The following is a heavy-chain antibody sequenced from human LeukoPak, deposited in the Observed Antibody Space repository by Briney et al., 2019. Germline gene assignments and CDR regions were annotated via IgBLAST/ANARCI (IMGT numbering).Heavy chain of an antibody. CDR1: GYSFTNYW. Sequence: GESLKISCKGSGYSFTNYWIGWVRQVPGKGLEWVGIIYPDDSDTRYSPSFQGQVTISADKSISTAYLQWSSLKASDTAMYYCARHSDYYYGSGSYSTHLDYWGQGTLVTVSS. D-gene: IGHD3-10*01. V-gene: IGHV5-51*01. CDR2: IYPDDSDT. CDR3: ARHSDYYYGSGSYSTHLDY. J-gene: IGHJ4*02.